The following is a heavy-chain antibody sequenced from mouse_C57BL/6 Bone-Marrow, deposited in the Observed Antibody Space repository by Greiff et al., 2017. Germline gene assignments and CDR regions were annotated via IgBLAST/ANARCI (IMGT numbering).Heavy chain of an antibody. D-gene: IGHD1-1*01. J-gene: IGHJ4*01. V-gene: IGHV1-55*01. CDR2: IYPGSGST. Sequence: VQLQQPGAELVKPGASVKMSCKASGYTFTSYWITWVKQRPGQGLEWIGDIYPGSGSTNYNEKFKSKATLTVDTSSRTAYMQLRSLTSEDSAVYYCAYYDYAMDYWGQGTSVTVSS. CDR1: GYTFTSYW. CDR3: AYYDYAMDY.